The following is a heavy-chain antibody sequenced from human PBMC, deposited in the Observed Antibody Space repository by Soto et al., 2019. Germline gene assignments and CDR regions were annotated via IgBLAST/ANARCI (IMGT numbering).Heavy chain of an antibody. D-gene: IGHD2-2*01. CDR3: ARLNGYCISTNCHGYYGMDV. V-gene: IGHV4-39*01. CDR2: IYYSGST. CDR1: GGSISSSSYF. J-gene: IGHJ6*02. Sequence: SETLSLTCTVSGGSISSSSYFWGWIRQPPGKGLEWIGSIYYSGSTYYNPSLKSRVTISVDTSKNQFSLKLSSVTAADTAVYYCARLNGYCISTNCHGYYGMDVWGQGTTVTVSS.